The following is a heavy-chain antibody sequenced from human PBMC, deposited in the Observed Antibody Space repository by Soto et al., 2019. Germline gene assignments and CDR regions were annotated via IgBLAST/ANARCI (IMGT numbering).Heavy chain of an antibody. CDR2: ISYDGSNK. Sequence: PGESLKISCAASGFTFSSCAMHWVRQAPGKGLEWVAVISYDGSNKYYADSVKGRFTISRDNSKNTLYLQMNSLRAEDTAVYYCARRLEHPAHHGVQLSTPAEGYYYYGMDVWGQGTTVTVSS. CDR3: ARRLEHPAHHGVQLSTPAEGYYYYGMDV. V-gene: IGHV3-30-3*01. CDR1: GFTFSSCA. J-gene: IGHJ6*02. D-gene: IGHD3-10*01.